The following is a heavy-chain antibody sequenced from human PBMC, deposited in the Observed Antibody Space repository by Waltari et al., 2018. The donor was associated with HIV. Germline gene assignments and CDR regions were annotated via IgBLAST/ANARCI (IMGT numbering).Heavy chain of an antibody. CDR1: GFSFSKLW. CDR2: LNSDGSSR. V-gene: IGHV3-74*01. J-gene: IGHJ4*02. Sequence: VQMVASGGGSIKTGGSLRLSCTAPGFSFSKLWMAWVGQGPGKGLVWVARLNSDGSSRNYADAVKGRFVISRDNARNTVYLQLNSLRVEDTAMYFCARASHYIEFSTFDGDYYFDVWGRGTRVAVSS. CDR3: ARASHYIEFSTFDGDYYFDV. D-gene: IGHD2-15*01.